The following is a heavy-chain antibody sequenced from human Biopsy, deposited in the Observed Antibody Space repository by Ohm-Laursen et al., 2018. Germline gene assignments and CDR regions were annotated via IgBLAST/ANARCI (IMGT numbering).Heavy chain of an antibody. Sequence: ASVKVSCKISGYSFSTYDVNWVRQARGQGLEWMGWMIPSSGKTGYAQRFQGRVTLTMNTSISTAYMELSGLRSEDTAVYFCARGYSRRVSIFEASIYWFDTWGQGTLVTVSS. CDR1: GYSFSTYD. D-gene: IGHD6-6*01. CDR2: MIPSSGKT. CDR3: ARGYSRRVSIFEASIYWFDT. V-gene: IGHV1-8*01. J-gene: IGHJ5*02.